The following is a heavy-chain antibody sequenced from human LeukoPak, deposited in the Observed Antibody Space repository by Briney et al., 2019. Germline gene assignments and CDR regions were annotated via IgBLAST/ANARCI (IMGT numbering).Heavy chain of an antibody. D-gene: IGHD1-26*01. CDR3: TRGGTGSYPEIDY. J-gene: IGHJ4*02. CDR1: GYIFPDYD. V-gene: IGHV1-18*01. Sequence: GASVKVSCKASGYIFPDYDISWVRQAPGQGLEWMGWISAYNGSTNYAQKLQGRVTMTTDTSTSTAHMELRSLRSDDTAVYYCTRGGTGSYPEIDYWGQGTLVTVSS. CDR2: ISAYNGST.